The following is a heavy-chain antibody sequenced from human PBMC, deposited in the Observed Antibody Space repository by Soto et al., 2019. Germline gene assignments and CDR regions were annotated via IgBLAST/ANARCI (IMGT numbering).Heavy chain of an antibody. CDR1: GFTFSSYS. V-gene: IGHV3-30*04. CDR3: GGGGGSLNPGFDL. J-gene: IGHJ4*02. Sequence: GGSLRLSCAASGFTFSSYSLHWVRQAPGKGLEWVAVISSDGSTTYYADSVKGRFTVSRDNSRNTLYLQMNSLKTNDTVVYYVGGGGGSLNPGFDLWGQGTLVTVSS. D-gene: IGHD3-16*01. CDR2: ISSDGSTT.